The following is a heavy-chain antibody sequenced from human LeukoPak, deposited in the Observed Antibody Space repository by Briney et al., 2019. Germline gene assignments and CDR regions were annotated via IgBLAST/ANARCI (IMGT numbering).Heavy chain of an antibody. V-gene: IGHV4-38-2*02. J-gene: IGHJ4*02. Sequence: SETLSLTCTVSGYSVSSGYYWGWIRQPPGKGLEWIGSIYHSGSTYYNPSLKSRVTISVDTSKNQFSLKLSSVTAADTAVYYCARDGPQYSSSWYSGGPFDYWGQGTLVTVSS. D-gene: IGHD6-13*01. CDR1: GYSVSSGYY. CDR2: IYHSGST. CDR3: ARDGPQYSSSWYSGGPFDY.